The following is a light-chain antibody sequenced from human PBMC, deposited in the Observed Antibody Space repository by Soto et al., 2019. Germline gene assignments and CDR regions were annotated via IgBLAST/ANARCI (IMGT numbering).Light chain of an antibody. CDR3: QHYLSPPLT. Sequence: EVVLTQSPVTLSLSPGERATLSCRASPSISGTYLAWYQHKPGQTPRLLIYGASNRAAGIPDRFRGSGSGTDFSLIITRLEPEDFAVYFCQHYLSPPLTFGGGTKVDIK. CDR1: PSISGTY. CDR2: GAS. J-gene: IGKJ4*01. V-gene: IGKV3-20*01.